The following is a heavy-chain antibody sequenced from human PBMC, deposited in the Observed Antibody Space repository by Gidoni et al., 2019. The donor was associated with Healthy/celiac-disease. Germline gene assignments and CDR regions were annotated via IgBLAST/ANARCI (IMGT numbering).Heavy chain of an antibody. Sequence: QITLTESGPTLVKPTQTLTLPCTFSGFPLSTSGVGVGWIRQPPGKALEWLALIYWNDDKRYSPSLKSRLTITKDTSKNQVVLTMTNMDPVDTATYYCARESRDGYNMGDWGQGTLVTVSS. D-gene: IGHD5-12*01. CDR2: IYWNDDK. CDR3: ARESRDGYNMGD. J-gene: IGHJ4*02. CDR1: GFPLSTSGVG. V-gene: IGHV2-5*01.